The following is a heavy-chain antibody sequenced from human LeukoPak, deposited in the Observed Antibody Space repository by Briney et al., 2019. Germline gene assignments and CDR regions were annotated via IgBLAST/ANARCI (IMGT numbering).Heavy chain of an antibody. J-gene: IGHJ6*03. CDR3: ARGAWAYSGYDYVHYYCYMDV. Sequence: GGSLRLSCAASGFTFSSYWMHWVRQAPGKGLVWVSRINSDGSSTSYADSVKGRFTISRDNAKNTLYLQMNSLRAEDTAVYYCARGAWAYSGYDYVHYYCYMDVWGKGTTVTVSS. CDR1: GFTFSSYW. CDR2: INSDGSST. D-gene: IGHD5-12*01. V-gene: IGHV3-74*01.